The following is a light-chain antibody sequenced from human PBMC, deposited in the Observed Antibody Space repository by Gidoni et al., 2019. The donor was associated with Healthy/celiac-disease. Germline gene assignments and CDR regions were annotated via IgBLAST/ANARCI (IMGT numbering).Light chain of an antibody. CDR1: QSVSSY. CDR2: DAS. J-gene: IGKJ2*01. Sequence: EIVLTQSPATLSLSPGERATLSCRASQSVSSYLAWYQQKPGQAPSLLIYDASNRATGIPARFSGSGSGTDFTLTISSLEPEDFAVYYCQQRSNWPRTFXXXTKLEIK. V-gene: IGKV3-11*01. CDR3: QQRSNWPRT.